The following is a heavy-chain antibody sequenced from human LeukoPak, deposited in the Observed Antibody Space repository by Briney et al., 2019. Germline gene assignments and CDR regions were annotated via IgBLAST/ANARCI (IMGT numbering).Heavy chain of an antibody. V-gene: IGHV1-69*06. J-gene: IGHJ4*02. CDR2: IIPIFGTA. Sequence: SVKVSCKASGYTFTSYAMNWARQAPGQGLEWMGGIIPIFGTANYAQKFQGRVTITADKSTSTAYMELSSLRSEDTAVYYCATEGKMVRGVYTDYWGQGTLVTVSS. D-gene: IGHD3-10*01. CDR3: ATEGKMVRGVYTDY. CDR1: GYTFTSYA.